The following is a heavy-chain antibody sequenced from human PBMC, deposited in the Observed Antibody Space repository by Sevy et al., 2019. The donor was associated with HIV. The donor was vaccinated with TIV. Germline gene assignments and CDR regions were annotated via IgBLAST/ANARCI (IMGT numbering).Heavy chain of an antibody. CDR1: GFTFSSSA. Sequence: GGSLRLSCVASGFTFSSSAMSWVRQAPGKGLEWVSNNSGSGDSTYFADSVKGRFTISRDNSKNTLYLQMDSLRAEGTAVYYCARGPDYGDYVGWIDPWGQGTLVTVSS. V-gene: IGHV3-23*01. D-gene: IGHD4-17*01. CDR2: NSGSGDST. J-gene: IGHJ5*02. CDR3: ARGPDYGDYVGWIDP.